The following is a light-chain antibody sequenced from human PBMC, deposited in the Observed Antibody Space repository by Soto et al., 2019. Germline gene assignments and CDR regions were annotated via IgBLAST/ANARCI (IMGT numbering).Light chain of an antibody. Sequence: QSALTQPASVSGSPGQSITISCTGTSSDVGGYNYVSWYQQHPGKAPKLMIYDVSNRPSGVSNRFSGSKSGNTASLTISGLQAEDDADYYCSSYTSSSHYVFGTGTKVTVL. J-gene: IGLJ1*01. V-gene: IGLV2-14*01. CDR2: DVS. CDR3: SSYTSSSHYV. CDR1: SSDVGGYNY.